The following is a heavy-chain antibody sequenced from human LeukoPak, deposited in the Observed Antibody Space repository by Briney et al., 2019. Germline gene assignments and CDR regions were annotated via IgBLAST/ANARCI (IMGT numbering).Heavy chain of an antibody. Sequence: GGSLRLSCAASGFTFSSYWMSWVRQAPGKGLEWVANIKQDGSEKYYVDSVKGRFTISRDNAKNSLYLQMNSLRDEDTAVYYCARLSDEAFYDFWSGYRDYWGQGTLVTVSS. D-gene: IGHD3-3*01. CDR2: IKQDGSEK. V-gene: IGHV3-7*01. J-gene: IGHJ4*02. CDR3: ARLSDEAFYDFWSGYRDY. CDR1: GFTFSSYW.